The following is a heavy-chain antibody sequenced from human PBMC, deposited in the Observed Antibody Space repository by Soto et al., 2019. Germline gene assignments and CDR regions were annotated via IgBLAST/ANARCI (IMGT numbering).Heavy chain of an antibody. D-gene: IGHD2-2*01. CDR1: GGSISSYY. J-gene: IGHJ6*03. CDR2: IYYSGST. Sequence: QVQLQESGPGLVKPSETLSLTCTVSGGSISSYYWSWIRQPPGKGLEWIGYIYYSGSTNYNPSLKSRVALSVDTSKNQFSLRLSSVSAADTAVYYCARRVVVVPAAPIKAYYYYYYMDVWGKGTTVTVSS. CDR3: ARRVVVVPAAPIKAYYYYYYMDV. V-gene: IGHV4-59*08.